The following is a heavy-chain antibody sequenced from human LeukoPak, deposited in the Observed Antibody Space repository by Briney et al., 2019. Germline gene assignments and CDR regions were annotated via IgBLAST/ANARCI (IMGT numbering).Heavy chain of an antibody. D-gene: IGHD1-26*01. V-gene: IGHV3-7*01. CDR2: INLDGSKM. CDR3: VRWKIISGSYSEGSAFDI. J-gene: IGHJ3*02. CDR1: GFTFSDYW. Sequence: GGSLRLSCAASGFTFSDYWMHWVRQAPGKGLEWVANINLDGSKMYYVDSVKGRFTISRDNAKNSVHLQMNSLRVEDTAVYYCVRWKIISGSYSEGSAFDIWGQGTMVTVSS.